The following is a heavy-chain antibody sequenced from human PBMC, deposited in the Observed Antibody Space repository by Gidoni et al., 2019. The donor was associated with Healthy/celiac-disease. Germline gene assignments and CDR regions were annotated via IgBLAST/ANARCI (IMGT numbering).Heavy chain of an antibody. CDR1: GFTVSSNY. CDR2: IYRGGST. D-gene: IGHD5-18*01. Sequence: EVQLVESGGGLVQPGGSLRLSCAASGFTVSSNYMSWVRQAPGKGLEWVSVIYRGGSTYYADSVKGRFTISRDNSKNTLYLQMNSLRAEDTAVYYCARDGPYSYDYYGMDVWGQGTTVTVSS. CDR3: ARDGPYSYDYYGMDV. J-gene: IGHJ6*02. V-gene: IGHV3-66*01.